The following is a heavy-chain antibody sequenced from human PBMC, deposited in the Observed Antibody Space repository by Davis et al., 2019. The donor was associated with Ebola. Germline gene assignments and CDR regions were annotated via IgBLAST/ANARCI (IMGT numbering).Heavy chain of an antibody. CDR2: ISAYNDNT. Sequence: ASVKVSCKASGYTFTSYGITWVRQAPGQGLEWMGWISAYNDNTNYAQKLQGRVTMTTDTSTSTAYMELRSLRSDDTAVYYCARSITMVRGVSWFDPWGQGTLVTVSS. V-gene: IGHV1-18*01. CDR1: GYTFTSYG. D-gene: IGHD3-10*01. CDR3: ARSITMVRGVSWFDP. J-gene: IGHJ5*02.